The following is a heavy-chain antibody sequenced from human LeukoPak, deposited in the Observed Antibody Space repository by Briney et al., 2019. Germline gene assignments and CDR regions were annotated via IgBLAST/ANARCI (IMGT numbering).Heavy chain of an antibody. Sequence: AGGTLRLSCVGSGFTFSSYAMNWVRQAPGKGLEWVSVISPTDGGTYYADSVKGRFTISRDDSKNTLYLQMNSLRAEDTAIYYCAKKTVFVSPGNYFDYWGQGTLVTVSS. V-gene: IGHV3-23*01. CDR1: GFTFSSYA. D-gene: IGHD3-16*02. CDR2: ISPTDGGT. CDR3: AKKTVFVSPGNYFDY. J-gene: IGHJ4*02.